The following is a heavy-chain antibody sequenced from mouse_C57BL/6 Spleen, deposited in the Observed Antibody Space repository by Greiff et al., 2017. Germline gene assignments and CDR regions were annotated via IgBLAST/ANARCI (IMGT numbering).Heavy chain of an antibody. CDR1: GYTFTDYY. J-gene: IGHJ4*01. Sequence: VQLQQSGPVLVKPGASVKMSCKASGYTFTDYYMNWVKQSHGKSLEWIGVINPYNGGTSYNQKFKGKATLTVDKSSSTAYMELNSLTSEDSAVYYCANYYGSSYAMDYWGQGTSVTVSS. V-gene: IGHV1-19*01. CDR2: INPYNGGT. D-gene: IGHD1-1*01. CDR3: ANYYGSSYAMDY.